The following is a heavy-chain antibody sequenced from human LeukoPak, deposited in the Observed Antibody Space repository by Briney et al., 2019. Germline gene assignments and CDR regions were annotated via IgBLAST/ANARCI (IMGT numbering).Heavy chain of an antibody. Sequence: PSETLSLTCTVSGYSISSGYYWGWIRQPPGKGLEWIGSIYHSGSTYYNPSLKSRVTISVDTSKNQFSLKLSSVTAADTAVYYCARVRQGYSNHYDYWGQGTLVTVSS. CDR1: GYSISSGYY. D-gene: IGHD4-11*01. V-gene: IGHV4-38-2*02. CDR3: ARVRQGYSNHYDY. CDR2: IYHSGST. J-gene: IGHJ4*02.